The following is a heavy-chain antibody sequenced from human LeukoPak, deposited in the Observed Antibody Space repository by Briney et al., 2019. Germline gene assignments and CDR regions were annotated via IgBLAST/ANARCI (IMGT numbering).Heavy chain of an antibody. CDR3: ARRGYNWNPWDAFDI. CDR1: GGSISSSSYY. D-gene: IGHD1-20*01. CDR2: IYYSGST. Sequence: KASETLSLTCTVSGGSISSSSYYWGWIRQPPGKGLEWIGSIYYSGSTYYNPSLKSRVTISVDTSKNQFSLKLSSVTAADTAVYYCARRGYNWNPWDAFDIWGQGTMVTVSS. V-gene: IGHV4-39*01. J-gene: IGHJ3*02.